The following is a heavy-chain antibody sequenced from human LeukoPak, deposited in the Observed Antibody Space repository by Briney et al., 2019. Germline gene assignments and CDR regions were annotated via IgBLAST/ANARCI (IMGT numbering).Heavy chain of an antibody. CDR1: GGSISSYY. J-gene: IGHJ6*03. D-gene: IGHD1-14*01. Sequence: SETLSLTCTVSGGSISSYYWSWIRQPPGKGLEWIGYIYYSGSTNYNPSLKSRVTISVDTSKNQFSLKLSSVTAADTAVYYCARARTEKYYYYYYMDVWGKGTTVTVSS. CDR2: IYYSGST. CDR3: ARARTEKYYYYYYMDV. V-gene: IGHV4-59*01.